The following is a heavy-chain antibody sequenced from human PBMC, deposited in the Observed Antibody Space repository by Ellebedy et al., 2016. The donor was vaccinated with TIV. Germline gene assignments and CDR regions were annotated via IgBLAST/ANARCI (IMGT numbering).Heavy chain of an antibody. CDR1: GATMDSGGDY. V-gene: IGHV4-31*03. Sequence: SETLSLXXNVSGATMDSGGDYWTWIRQHPGKGLEWIGYIYYKGTAYSNPSLKSRVSISIDTSKKQFSLKLTSVTAADTAVYFCARGVVAAATVSAFDVWGPGTGVTVSS. CDR2: IYYKGTA. D-gene: IGHD2-15*01. J-gene: IGHJ3*01. CDR3: ARGVVAAATVSAFDV.